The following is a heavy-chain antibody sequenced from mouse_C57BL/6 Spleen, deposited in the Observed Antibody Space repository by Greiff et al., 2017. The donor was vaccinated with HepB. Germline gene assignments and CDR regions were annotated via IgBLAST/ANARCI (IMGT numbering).Heavy chain of an antibody. J-gene: IGHJ2*01. CDR1: GYTFTSYW. Sequence: QVQLQQPGAELVMPGASVKLSCKASGYTFTSYWMHWVKQRPGQGLEWIGEIDPSDSYTNYNQKFKGKSTLTVDKSSSTAYMQLSSLTSEDSAVYYCARAVVAGDYWGQGTTLTVSS. CDR3: ARAVVAGDY. D-gene: IGHD1-1*01. V-gene: IGHV1-69*01. CDR2: IDPSDSYT.